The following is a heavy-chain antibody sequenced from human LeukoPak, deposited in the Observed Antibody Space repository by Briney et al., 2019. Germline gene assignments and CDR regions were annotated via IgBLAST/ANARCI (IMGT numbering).Heavy chain of an antibody. CDR1: GFTFSSYS. J-gene: IGHJ4*02. CDR3: XXXXXXXXXXIDSQYYFDY. Sequence: GGSLRLSCAASGFTFSSYSMNWVRQAPGKGLEWVSSISSSSSYIYYADSVKGRFTISRDNAKNSLYLQMNSLRAEDTAVYYGXXXXXXXXXXIDSQYYFDYWGQGTLVTVSS. CDR2: ISSSSSYI. V-gene: IGHV3-21*01. D-gene: IGHD4-11*01.